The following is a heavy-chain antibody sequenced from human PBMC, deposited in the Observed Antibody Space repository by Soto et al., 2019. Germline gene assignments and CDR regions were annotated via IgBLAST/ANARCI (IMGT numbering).Heavy chain of an antibody. CDR2: IDPSDSYT. CDR1: GYSFTSYW. CDR3: ARHAAYGDYNLYYYYGMDV. J-gene: IGHJ6*02. D-gene: IGHD4-17*01. Sequence: PGESLKISCKGSGYSFTSYWISWVRQMPGKGLEWMGRIDPSDSYTNYSPSFQGHVTISADKSISTAYLQWSSLKASDTAMYYCARHAAYGDYNLYYYYGMDVWGQGTTVTVS. V-gene: IGHV5-10-1*01.